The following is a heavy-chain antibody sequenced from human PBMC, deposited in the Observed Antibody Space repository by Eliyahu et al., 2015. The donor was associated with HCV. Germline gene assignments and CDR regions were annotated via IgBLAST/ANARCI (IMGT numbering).Heavy chain of an antibody. Sequence: EVQLVQSGAEVKKPGESLKISCKGSGYSFTSYWIGWVRQMPGKGLEWMGIIYPGDSDTRYSPSFQGQVTISADKSISTAYLQWSSLKASDTAMYYCARSRQRPRLDYYYYGMDVWGQGTTVTVSS. D-gene: IGHD1-1*01. CDR1: GYSFTSYW. CDR3: ARSRQRPRLDYYYYGMDV. J-gene: IGHJ6*02. CDR2: IYPGDSDT. V-gene: IGHV5-51*01.